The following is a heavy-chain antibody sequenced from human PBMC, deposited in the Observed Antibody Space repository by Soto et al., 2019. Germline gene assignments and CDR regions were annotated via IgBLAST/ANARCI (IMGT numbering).Heavy chain of an antibody. CDR1: GYSFTSYW. D-gene: IGHD3-22*01. CDR2: IDPSDSYT. V-gene: IGHV5-10-1*01. Sequence: PGESLKISCKGSGYSFTSYWISWVRQMPGKGLEWMGRIDPSDSYTNYSPSFQGHVTISADKSISTAYLQWSSLKASDTAMYYCARRSITYDSSGYYYYYYYYGMDVWGQGTTVTVS. J-gene: IGHJ6*02. CDR3: ARRSITYDSSGYYYYYYYYGMDV.